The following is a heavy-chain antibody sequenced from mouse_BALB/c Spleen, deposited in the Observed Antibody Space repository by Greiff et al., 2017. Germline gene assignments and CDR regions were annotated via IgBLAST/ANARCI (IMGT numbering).Heavy chain of an antibody. J-gene: IGHJ1*01. D-gene: IGHD1-2*01. Sequence: LQQPGAELVKPGASVKMSCKASGYTFTSYNMHWVKQTPGQGLEWIGAIYPGNGDTSYNQKFKGKATLTADKSSSTAYMQLSSLTSEDSAVYYCARNGLLRLRYFDVWGAGTTVTVSS. CDR3: ARNGLLRLRYFDV. CDR1: GYTFTSYN. V-gene: IGHV1-12*01. CDR2: IYPGNGDT.